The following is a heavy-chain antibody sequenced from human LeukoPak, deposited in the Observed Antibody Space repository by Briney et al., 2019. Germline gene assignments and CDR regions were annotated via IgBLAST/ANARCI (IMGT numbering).Heavy chain of an antibody. CDR1: GFTFSSYG. CDR3: AKDHPISDYYGMDV. J-gene: IGHJ6*02. CDR2: ISYDGSNK. V-gene: IGHV3-30*18. Sequence: HAGGSLRLSCAASGFTFSSYGMHWVRQAPGKGLEWVAVISYDGSNKYYADSVKGRFTISRDNSKNTLYLQMNSLRAEDTAVYYCAKDHPISDYYGMDVWGQGTTVTVSS.